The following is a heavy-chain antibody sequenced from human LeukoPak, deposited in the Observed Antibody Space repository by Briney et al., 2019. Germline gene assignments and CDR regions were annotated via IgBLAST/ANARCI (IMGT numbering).Heavy chain of an antibody. CDR3: ASGYYDSSGYYYVDY. J-gene: IGHJ4*02. V-gene: IGHV1-69*05. D-gene: IGHD3-22*01. CDR1: GGTFSSYA. Sequence: SVKVSCKASGGTFSSYAISWVRQAPGQGLEWMGGIIPIFGTANYAQKFQGRVTISTDESTSTAYMELSSLRSEDTAVYYCASGYYDSSGYYYVDYWGQGTLVTVSS. CDR2: IIPIFGTA.